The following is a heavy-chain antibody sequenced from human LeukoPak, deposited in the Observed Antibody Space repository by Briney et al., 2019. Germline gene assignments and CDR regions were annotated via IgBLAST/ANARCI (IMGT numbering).Heavy chain of an antibody. CDR2: IYPGDSDT. D-gene: IGHD6-13*01. Sequence: GESLKISCKGSGYSFTSYWIGWVRQMPGKGLEWMGIIYPGDSDTRYSPSFQGQVTISADKSISTAYLQWSSLKASDTAMYYYARRGIAAAGTPPRYYYMDVWGKGTTVTVSS. CDR3: ARRGIAAAGTPPRYYYMDV. V-gene: IGHV5-51*01. J-gene: IGHJ6*03. CDR1: GYSFTSYW.